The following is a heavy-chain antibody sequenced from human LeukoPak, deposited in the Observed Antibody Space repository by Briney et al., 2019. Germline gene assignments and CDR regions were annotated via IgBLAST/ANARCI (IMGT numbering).Heavy chain of an antibody. CDR1: GFSLSTSGVG. V-gene: IGHV2-5*02. D-gene: IGHD6-19*01. J-gene: IGHJ4*02. CDR3: AHSIGSGWYGRFYFDY. Sequence: SGPTLVNPTQTLTLTCTFSGFSLSTSGVGVGWIRQPPGKALEWLALIYWDDDKRYSPSLKGRLTITKDTSKNQVVLTMTNMDPVDTATYYCAHSIGSGWYGRFYFDYWGQGTLVTVSS. CDR2: IYWDDDK.